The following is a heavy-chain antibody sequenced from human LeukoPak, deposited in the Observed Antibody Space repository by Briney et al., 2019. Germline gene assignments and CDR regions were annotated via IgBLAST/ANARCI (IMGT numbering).Heavy chain of an antibody. CDR2: IKPYVGGT. J-gene: IGHJ4*02. D-gene: IGHD4-11*01. CDR1: GYTFTNLY. Sequence: ASVKVSCKASGYTFTNLYMHWVRQAPGQGLEWMGLIKPYVGGTYYAQKFQGRVTMTRDTSISTAYMELSRLTSDDTAVYFCARHNYDFDFDYWGQGTLVTVSS. CDR3: ARHNYDFDFDY. V-gene: IGHV1-2*02.